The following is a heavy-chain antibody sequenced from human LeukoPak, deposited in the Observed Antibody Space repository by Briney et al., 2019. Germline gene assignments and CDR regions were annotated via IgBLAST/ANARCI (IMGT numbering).Heavy chain of an antibody. V-gene: IGHV4-4*02. J-gene: IGHJ6*02. Sequence: KTSGTLSLTCAVSGGSISSSNWWSWVRQPPGKGLEWIGEIYHSGSTNYNPSLKSRVTISVDKSKNQFSLKLSSVTAADTAVYYCARVFRDYGDLPGYYYYYGMDVWGQGTTVTVSS. CDR2: IYHSGST. CDR1: GGSISSSNW. D-gene: IGHD4-17*01. CDR3: ARVFRDYGDLPGYYYYYGMDV.